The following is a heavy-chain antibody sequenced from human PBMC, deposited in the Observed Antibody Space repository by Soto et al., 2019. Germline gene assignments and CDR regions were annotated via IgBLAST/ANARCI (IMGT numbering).Heavy chain of an antibody. CDR2: IWYDGSNK. V-gene: IGHV3-33*01. D-gene: IGHD2-21*02. J-gene: IGHJ5*02. Sequence: QVQLVESGGGVVQPGRSLRLSCAASGFTFSSYGMHWVRQAPGKGLEGVAVIWYDGSNKYYADSVKGRFTISRDNSKNALYLQMNSLSAEDTAVYYCARGGDCGGDAVCWFDPWGQGTLVTVSS. CDR3: ARGGDCGGDAVCWFDP. CDR1: GFTFSSYG.